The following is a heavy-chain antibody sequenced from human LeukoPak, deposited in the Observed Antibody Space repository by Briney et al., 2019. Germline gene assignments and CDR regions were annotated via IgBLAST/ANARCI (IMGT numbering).Heavy chain of an antibody. D-gene: IGHD1-14*01. CDR1: GYTLTELS. Sequence: ASVKVSCKVSGYTLTELSMHWVRQAPGKGLEWMGGFDPEDGETIYAQKFQGRVTMTEDTSTDTAYMELSSLRSEDTAVYYCARAGTPPWGHLTTYYFDYWGQGTLVTVSS. CDR3: ARAGTPPWGHLTTYYFDY. CDR2: FDPEDGET. V-gene: IGHV1-24*01. J-gene: IGHJ4*02.